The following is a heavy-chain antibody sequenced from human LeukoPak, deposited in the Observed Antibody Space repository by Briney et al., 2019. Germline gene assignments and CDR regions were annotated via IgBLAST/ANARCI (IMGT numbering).Heavy chain of an antibody. V-gene: IGHV3-7*01. Sequence: GESLRLSCAASGFTFTAYWMTWVRQAPGKGLEWVANINQDGTEKYYVDSVKGRFTISRDNAKNSLYLQMNSLRAEDTAVYYCARLWGSYRPFDYWGQGTLVTVSS. CDR3: ARLWGSYRPFDY. CDR1: GFTFTAYW. CDR2: INQDGTEK. J-gene: IGHJ4*02. D-gene: IGHD3-16*02.